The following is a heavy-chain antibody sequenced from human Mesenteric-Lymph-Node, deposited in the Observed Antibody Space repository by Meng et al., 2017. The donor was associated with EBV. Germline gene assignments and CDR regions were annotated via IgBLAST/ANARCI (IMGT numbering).Heavy chain of an antibody. D-gene: IGHD4-17*01. CDR3: ARDWYGDYDNYGAGSRGHFDY. CDR1: GGSCSSGGYS. CDR2: IYYNGNT. Sequence: QVQLQESGPGLVKPFPTLSPTCAVSGGSCSSGGYSWSWIRQPPGKGLEWIGYIYYNGNTYYNPSLKSRLTISVDTSKNQFSLKLTSVTAADTAVYYCARDWYGDYDNYGAGSRGHFDYWGQGTLVTVSS. J-gene: IGHJ4*02. V-gene: IGHV4-30-4*01.